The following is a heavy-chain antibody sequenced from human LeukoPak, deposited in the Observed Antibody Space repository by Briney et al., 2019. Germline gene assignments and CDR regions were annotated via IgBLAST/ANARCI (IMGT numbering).Heavy chain of an antibody. J-gene: IGHJ4*02. D-gene: IGHD2-21*01. CDR1: GYIFSTYD. V-gene: IGHV1-18*01. CDR3: ARGWLAIVVVPPDF. Sequence: ASVKVSCKASGYIFSTYDITWVRQAPGQGLEWMGWISTYNGNTNYAQKLQGRVTMTTDTSTSTAYMELRSLRSDDTAVYYCARGWLAIVVVPPDFWGQGTLVTVSS. CDR2: ISTYNGNT.